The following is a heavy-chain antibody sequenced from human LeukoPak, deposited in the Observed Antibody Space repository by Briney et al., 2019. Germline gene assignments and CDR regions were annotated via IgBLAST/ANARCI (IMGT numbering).Heavy chain of an antibody. CDR1: GFTFSSYW. CDR3: VRDGSGWDY. Sequence: GGSLRLSCAASGFTFSSYWMSWVRQAPGKGLEWVANIQQEGSEKYYVDSVKGRFTISRDNAKNLLYLQMNSLRAQDTAMCYCVRDGSGWDYWGQGILVTVSS. V-gene: IGHV3-7*05. J-gene: IGHJ4*02. CDR2: IQQEGSEK. D-gene: IGHD3-10*01.